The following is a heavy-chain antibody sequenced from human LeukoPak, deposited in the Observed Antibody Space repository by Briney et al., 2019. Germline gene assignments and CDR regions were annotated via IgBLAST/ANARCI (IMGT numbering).Heavy chain of an antibody. CDR2: ISSNGGSK. CDR3: GLAAYYYDSSGSDDAFDI. CDR1: GFNFNNCA. Sequence: GGSLRLFCSASGFNFNNCAMNWVRQAPGKGLEYVSAISSNGGSKYYADSVKGRCTISRDNSKNSLYLQMSSLRAEDTAVYYCGLAAYYYDSSGSDDAFDIWGQGTMVIVSS. V-gene: IGHV3-64D*08. D-gene: IGHD3-22*01. J-gene: IGHJ3*02.